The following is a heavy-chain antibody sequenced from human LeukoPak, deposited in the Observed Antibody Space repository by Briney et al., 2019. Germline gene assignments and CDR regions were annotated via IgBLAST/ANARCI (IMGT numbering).Heavy chain of an antibody. Sequence: GGSLRLSCAASGFTFSSYAMNWVRQAPGKGLEWVSAIPGGGGSTYYADSVKGRFTISRDNSKNTLYLQMNSLRAEDTAVYYCARGGMDYYDSSGPPPGQTYYYYGMDVWGQGTTVTVSS. CDR2: IPGGGGST. CDR1: GFTFSSYA. V-gene: IGHV3-23*01. J-gene: IGHJ6*02. CDR3: ARGGMDYYDSSGPPPGQTYYYYGMDV. D-gene: IGHD3-22*01.